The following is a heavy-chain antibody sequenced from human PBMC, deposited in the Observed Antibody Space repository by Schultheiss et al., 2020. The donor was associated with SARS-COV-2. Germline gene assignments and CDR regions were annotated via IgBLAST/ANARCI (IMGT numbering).Heavy chain of an antibody. CDR3: VKDLTATEGRDY. Sequence: GGSLRLSCAASGFTVGNNYMTWVRQAPGKGLEWVAVISYDGSNKYYADSVKGRFTISRDNSKNTLYLQMSSLRAEDTAVYYCVKDLTATEGRDYWGQGTLVTVSS. V-gene: IGHV3-30*18. D-gene: IGHD5-18*01. CDR2: ISYDGSNK. CDR1: GFTVGNNY. J-gene: IGHJ4*02.